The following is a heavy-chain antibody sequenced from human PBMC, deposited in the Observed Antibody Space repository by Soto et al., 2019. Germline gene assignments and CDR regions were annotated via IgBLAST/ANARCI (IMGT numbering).Heavy chain of an antibody. CDR2: FNGGTGQT. CDR1: GYTFSTHA. V-gene: IGHV1-3*01. Sequence: QVQVVQSGAEVKKPGASVKISCKASGYTFSTHAMHWVRQAPGQSLEWMGWFNGGTGQTKHSHRFQDRVSITRDTSASTAYMELSSLRSEDTAVYYCARGKGMEENYYYYGLDIWGQGTTVTVSS. D-gene: IGHD1-1*01. J-gene: IGHJ6*02. CDR3: ARGKGMEENYYYYGLDI.